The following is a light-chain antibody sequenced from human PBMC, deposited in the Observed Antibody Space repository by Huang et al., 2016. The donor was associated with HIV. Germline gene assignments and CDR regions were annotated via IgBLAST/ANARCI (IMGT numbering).Light chain of an antibody. CDR3: QQYNNWPYT. V-gene: IGKV3-15*01. Sequence: EIVMTQSPATLSVSPGERATPSCRASQSVSRNLAWHQQKPGQAPRLLIYGTSTRATGIPARFSGSGSGTDFTLTISSLQSEDFAVYYCQQYNNWPYTFGRGTKLEIK. CDR2: GTS. J-gene: IGKJ2*01. CDR1: QSVSRN.